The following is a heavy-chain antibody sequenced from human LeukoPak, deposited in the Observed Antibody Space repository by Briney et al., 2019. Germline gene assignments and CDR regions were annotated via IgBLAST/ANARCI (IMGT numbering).Heavy chain of an antibody. V-gene: IGHV4-34*01. CDR1: GGSFSGYY. CDR2: INHSGST. D-gene: IGHD2-2*01. J-gene: IGHJ5*02. Sequence: SETLSLTCAVYGGSFSGYYWSWIRQPPGKGLEWIGEINHSGSTNYNPSLKSRVTISVDTSKNQFSLELSSVTAADTAVYYCARVSGGPAAIVDWFDPWGQGTLVTVSS. CDR3: ARVSGGPAAIVDWFDP.